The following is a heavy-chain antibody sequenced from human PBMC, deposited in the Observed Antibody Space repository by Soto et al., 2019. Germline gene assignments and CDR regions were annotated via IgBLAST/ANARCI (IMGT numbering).Heavy chain of an antibody. Sequence: SETLSLTCAVYGGSFSGYYWSWIRQPPGKGLEWIGEINHSGSTNYNPSLKSRVTISVDTSKNQFSLKLSSVTAADTAVYYCARNGGRVGVNMVATRHFHYYYYMDVWGKGTTVTVS. J-gene: IGHJ6*03. V-gene: IGHV4-34*01. CDR2: INHSGST. CDR3: ARNGGRVGVNMVATRHFHYYYYMDV. D-gene: IGHD5-12*01. CDR1: GGSFSGYY.